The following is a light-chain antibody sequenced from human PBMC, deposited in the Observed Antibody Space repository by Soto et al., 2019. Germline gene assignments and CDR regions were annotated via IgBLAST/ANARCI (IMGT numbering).Light chain of an antibody. CDR1: QRISSY. Sequence: DIQMTQSPSSLSASVGDRVTITCRASQRISSYLNWYQQKPGKAPKVLIYAASSLKSGVPSRFSGGGSGTDFTLTISSLQPEDFATDYCQQSYSAPRTFGQGTKVEIK. V-gene: IGKV1-39*01. CDR2: AAS. CDR3: QQSYSAPRT. J-gene: IGKJ1*01.